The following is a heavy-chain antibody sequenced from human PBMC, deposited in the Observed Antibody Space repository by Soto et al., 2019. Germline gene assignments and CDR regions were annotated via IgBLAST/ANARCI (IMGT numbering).Heavy chain of an antibody. D-gene: IGHD3-22*01. CDR1: GYTFTSYY. V-gene: IGHV1-46*03. Sequence: ASVKVSCKASGYTFTSYYMHWVRQAPGQGLEWMGIINPSGGSTSYAQKFQGRVTMTRDTSTSTVYMELSSLRSEDTAVYYCARGGIVVVITPLDAFDIWGQGTMVTVSS. CDR3: ARGGIVVVITPLDAFDI. CDR2: INPSGGST. J-gene: IGHJ3*02.